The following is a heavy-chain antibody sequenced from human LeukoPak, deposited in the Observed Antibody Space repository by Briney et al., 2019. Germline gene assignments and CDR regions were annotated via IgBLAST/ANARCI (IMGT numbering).Heavy chain of an antibody. Sequence: SETLSLTCAVYGGSLSGYSWNWIRQPPGKGLEWIGEISHSGSTNYNPSLKSRVTISVDTSKNQFSLKLSSVTAADTAVYYCARATYYDFWSGYTYWGQGTLVTVSS. J-gene: IGHJ4*02. CDR3: ARATYYDFWSGYTY. V-gene: IGHV4-34*01. CDR1: GGSLSGYS. CDR2: ISHSGST. D-gene: IGHD3-3*01.